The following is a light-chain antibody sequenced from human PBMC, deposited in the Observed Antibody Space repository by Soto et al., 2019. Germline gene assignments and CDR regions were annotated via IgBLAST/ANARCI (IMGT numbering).Light chain of an antibody. CDR1: QSVSSK. V-gene: IGKV3-15*01. Sequence: EVVMTQSPATLSVSPGERATLSCRASQSVSSKLDWYQHKPGQAPSLLIHGASTRATDIPARFSGSGSGTEFTPTISSLQSDDDVVYYCQQYSDWPRVTFGGGTKVEI. CDR2: GAS. J-gene: IGKJ4*01. CDR3: QQYSDWPRVT.